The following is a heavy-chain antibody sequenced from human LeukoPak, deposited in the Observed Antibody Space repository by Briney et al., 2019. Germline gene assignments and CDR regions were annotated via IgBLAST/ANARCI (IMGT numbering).Heavy chain of an antibody. J-gene: IGHJ3*02. CDR3: AREGNTYYYDSSGYFGAFDI. D-gene: IGHD3-22*01. Sequence: GGSLRLSCAASGFTFSSYWRSWVRQAPGKGLEWVANIKQDGSEKNYVDSVKGGFTISRDNAKNSLSLQMNSLRAEVTAVYYCAREGNTYYYDSSGYFGAFDIWGQGTMVTVSS. CDR1: GFTFSSYW. CDR2: IKQDGSEK. V-gene: IGHV3-7*01.